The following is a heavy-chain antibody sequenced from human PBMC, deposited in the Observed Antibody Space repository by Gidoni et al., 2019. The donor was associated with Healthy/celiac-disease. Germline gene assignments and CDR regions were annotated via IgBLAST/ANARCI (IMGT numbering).Heavy chain of an antibody. CDR1: VGSISRGGYY. D-gene: IGHD3-10*01. CDR2: IYYSGST. J-gene: IGHJ5*02. CDR3: ASSYYYGSGSSLGRWFDP. Sequence: QVQLQESGPGLVKPSQTLSLTCPVPVGSISRGGYYWSCIRQHPGKGLEWIGYIYYSGSTYYNPSLKSRVTISVDTSKNQFSLKLSSVTAADTAVYYCASSYYYGSGSSLGRWFDPWGQGTLVTVSS. V-gene: IGHV4-31*03.